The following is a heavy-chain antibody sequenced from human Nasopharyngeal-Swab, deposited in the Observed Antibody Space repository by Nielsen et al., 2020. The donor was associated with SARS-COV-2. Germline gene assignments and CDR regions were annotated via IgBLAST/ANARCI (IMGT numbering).Heavy chain of an antibody. CDR2: ISYDGSNK. D-gene: IGHD2-21*02. CDR3: ARGHNTYCGGDCYSLAPDY. J-gene: IGHJ4*02. Sequence: GESLKISCAASGFTFSSYGMHWVRQAPGKGLEWVAVISYDGSNKYYADSVKGRFTISRDNSKNTLYLQMNSPRAEDTAVYYCARGHNTYCGGDCYSLAPDYWGQGTLVTVSS. V-gene: IGHV3-30*03. CDR1: GFTFSSYG.